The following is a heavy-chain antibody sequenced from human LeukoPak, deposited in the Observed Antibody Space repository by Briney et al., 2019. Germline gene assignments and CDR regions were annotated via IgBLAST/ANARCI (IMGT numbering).Heavy chain of an antibody. CDR3: ARDRGRYYDSRGFYWGYYFDS. CDR2: INWNGGST. CDR1: GFTFDDYG. V-gene: IGHV3-20*04. Sequence: GGSLRLSCAASGFTFDDYGMSWVRQAPGKGLEWVSGINWNGGSTGYADSVKGRFTISRDNSKDTLYLQMSSARVDDTAVYYCARDRGRYYDSRGFYWGYYFDSWGQGILVTVST. J-gene: IGHJ4*02. D-gene: IGHD3-22*01.